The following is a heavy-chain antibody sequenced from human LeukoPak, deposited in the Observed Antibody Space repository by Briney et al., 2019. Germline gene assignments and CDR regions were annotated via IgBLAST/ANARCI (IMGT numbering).Heavy chain of an antibody. CDR2: IYTSGST. J-gene: IGHJ6*03. V-gene: IGHV4-4*07. D-gene: IGHD6-6*01. CDR1: GGSISSYY. Sequence: SETLSLTCTVSGGSISSYYWSWIRQPAGKGLEWIGRIYTSGSTNYNPSLKSRVTMSVDTSKNQFSLKLSSVTAADTAVCYCARGGYSSSEYYYYMDVWGKGTTVTVSS. CDR3: ARGGYSSSEYYYYMDV.